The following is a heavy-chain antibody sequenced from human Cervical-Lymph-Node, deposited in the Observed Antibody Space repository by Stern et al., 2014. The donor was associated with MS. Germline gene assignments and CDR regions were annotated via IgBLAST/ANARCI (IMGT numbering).Heavy chain of an antibody. CDR2: ISTTSRFI. J-gene: IGHJ3*02. CDR3: ARGHSGSYQRGDAFDI. V-gene: IGHV3-21*01. CDR1: GFTITGYS. D-gene: IGHD1-26*01. Sequence: VQLVESGGGLVKPGWSLRLSCVSSGFTITGYSMNWVLQAPGQGLEWVSSISTTSRFIYYAESMRGRFTATRDNAENSLYLQMNSLRVEDTAIYYCARGHSGSYQRGDAFDIWGQGTMVTVSS.